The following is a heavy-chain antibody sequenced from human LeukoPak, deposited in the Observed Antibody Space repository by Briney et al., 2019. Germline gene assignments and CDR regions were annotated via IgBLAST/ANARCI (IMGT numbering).Heavy chain of an antibody. Sequence: PGGSLRLSCAASGFAFRSSYMSWVRQAPGGGLECVSKIKPDGSEQFYVDSVKGRFTVSRDNAKNSPYLQMDNLRAEDAAVYYCAREEWWHLDIWGRGTLVTISS. CDR3: AREEWWHLDI. CDR1: GFAFRSSY. J-gene: IGHJ2*01. D-gene: IGHD3-3*01. V-gene: IGHV3-7*01. CDR2: IKPDGSEQ.